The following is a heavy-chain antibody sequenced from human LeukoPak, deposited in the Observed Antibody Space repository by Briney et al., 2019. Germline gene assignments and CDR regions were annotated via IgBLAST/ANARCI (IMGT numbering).Heavy chain of an antibody. Sequence: SETLSLTCTVSGASLSSYYWSWLRLPPGKGLEWIGSIYYSGVTNFNPSLKRRIAMSVDTSRNLFSLKLSSVTAADTAVYFCARREGSHYSVDLWGQGTTVTVSS. V-gene: IGHV4-59*08. CDR1: GASLSSYY. J-gene: IGHJ6*02. CDR3: ARREGSHYSVDL. CDR2: IYYSGVT. D-gene: IGHD2-15*01.